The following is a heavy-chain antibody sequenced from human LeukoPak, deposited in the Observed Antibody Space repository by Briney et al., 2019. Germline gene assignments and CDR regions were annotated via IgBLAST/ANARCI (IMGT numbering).Heavy chain of an antibody. CDR1: GGSISSYY. CDR3: ARARVGYSGSYLFDY. V-gene: IGHV4-59*01. D-gene: IGHD1-26*01. CDR2: IYYSGST. J-gene: IGHJ4*02. Sequence: SETLSITCTVSGGSISSYYWSWIRQPPGKGLEWIGYIYYSGSTNYNPSLKSRVTISVDTSKNQFSLKLSSMTAADTAVYYCARARVGYSGSYLFDYWGQGTLVTVSS.